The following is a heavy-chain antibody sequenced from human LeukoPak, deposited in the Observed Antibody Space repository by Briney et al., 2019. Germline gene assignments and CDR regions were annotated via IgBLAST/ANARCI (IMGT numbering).Heavy chain of an antibody. Sequence: GGSLRLFCAASGFTFSRYAMSWVPEAPGKGLEWVLAISESGGSTYDADAVKGRFNSSRDNSKNTLYLQMNSLRAEDTAVYYCAKDTSIGRYCTNGVCTPFDYWGQGTLVTVSS. J-gene: IGHJ4*02. CDR2: ISESGGST. D-gene: IGHD2-8*01. V-gene: IGHV3-23*01. CDR3: AKDTSIGRYCTNGVCTPFDY. CDR1: GFTFSRYA.